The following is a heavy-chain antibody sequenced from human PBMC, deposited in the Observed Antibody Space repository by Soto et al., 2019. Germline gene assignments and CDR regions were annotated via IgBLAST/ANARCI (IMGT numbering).Heavy chain of an antibody. V-gene: IGHV1-18*01. Sequence: QVQLVQSGAEVKKPGASVKVSCKASVYTCTSYGISWVGQAPGQGLERMGWIHADNGNKKYAQKLQGRGTMTTDTLTSTDSMELRRLRSDDTAAYYLGRGPTYFDNWGQGALV. CDR2: IHADNGNK. CDR3: GRGPTYFDN. J-gene: IGHJ4*02. CDR1: VYTCTSYG.